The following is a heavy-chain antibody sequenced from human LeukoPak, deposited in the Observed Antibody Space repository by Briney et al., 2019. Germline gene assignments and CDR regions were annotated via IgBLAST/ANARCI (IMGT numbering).Heavy chain of an antibody. Sequence: ASVKVSCKASGGTFSSYAISWVRQAPGQGLEWMGWISAYNGNTNYAQKLRGRVTMTTDTSTSTAYMELRSLRSDDTAVYYCARDCLPLGGCGGYWGQGTLVTVSS. J-gene: IGHJ4*02. D-gene: IGHD1-26*01. CDR2: ISAYNGNT. CDR1: GGTFSSYA. CDR3: ARDCLPLGGCGGY. V-gene: IGHV1-18*01.